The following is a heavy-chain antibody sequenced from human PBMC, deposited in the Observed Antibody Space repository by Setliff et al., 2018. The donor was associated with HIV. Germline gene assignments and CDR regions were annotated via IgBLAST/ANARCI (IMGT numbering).Heavy chain of an antibody. J-gene: IGHJ6*03. CDR1: GFTFGSYS. V-gene: IGHV3-21*01. D-gene: IGHD3-10*01. Sequence: GGSLRLSCAASGFTFGSYSMNWVRQAPGKGLEWISSISSSSTFIHYANSVSGRFTISRDSAKNSLYLQMNSLRAEGTAVYYCVRDYGSGTNFFYSMDVWGKGTTVTVSS. CDR3: VRDYGSGTNFFYSMDV. CDR2: ISSSSTFI.